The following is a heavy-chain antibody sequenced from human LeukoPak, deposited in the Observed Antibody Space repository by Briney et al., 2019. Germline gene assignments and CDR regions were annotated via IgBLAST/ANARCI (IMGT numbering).Heavy chain of an antibody. CDR2: IIPIFGTA. CDR3: ARDLKGGSTLPGYFDY. J-gene: IGHJ4*02. D-gene: IGHD2-15*01. Sequence: ASVKVSCKASGGTFSSYAISWVRQAPGQGLEWMGGIIPIFGTANYAQKFQGRVTITADESTSTAYMELSSLRSEDTAVYYCARDLKGGSTLPGYFDYWGQGTLVTVSS. CDR1: GGTFSSYA. V-gene: IGHV1-69*13.